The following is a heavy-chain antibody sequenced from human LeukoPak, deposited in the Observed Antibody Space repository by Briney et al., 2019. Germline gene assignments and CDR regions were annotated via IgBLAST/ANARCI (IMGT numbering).Heavy chain of an antibody. CDR1: GFTFSSYA. CDR2: ISGSGDST. V-gene: IGHV3-23*01. CDR3: AKDGMDGSGRYFNIDY. D-gene: IGHD6-25*01. J-gene: IGHJ4*02. Sequence: PGGSLRLSCAASGFTFSSYAMSWVRQAPGKGLEWVSAISGSGDSTYYADSVRGRFTISRDNSKNTLYLQMNSLRVEDTAIYYCAKDGMDGSGRYFNIDYWGQGTLVTVSS.